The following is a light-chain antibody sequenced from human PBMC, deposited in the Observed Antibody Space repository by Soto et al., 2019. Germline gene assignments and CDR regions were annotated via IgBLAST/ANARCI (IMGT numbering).Light chain of an antibody. CDR2: AAS. Sequence: AIQMTQSPSSLSASVGDRVTITCRASQDIRNDLGWYQQKPGKTPKLLFFAASSIQSGVPSRFSGSGSGTDFTLTISSLQPEDFATYYCLQDFNSPWTFGQGTKVEIE. CDR3: LQDFNSPWT. CDR1: QDIRND. J-gene: IGKJ1*01. V-gene: IGKV1-6*01.